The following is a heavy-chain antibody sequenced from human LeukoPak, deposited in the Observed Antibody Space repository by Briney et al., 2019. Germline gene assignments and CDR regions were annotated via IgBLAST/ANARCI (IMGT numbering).Heavy chain of an antibody. V-gene: IGHV4-59*08. Sequence: SETLSLTCTVSGGSISSYYWSWIRQPPGKGLEWIGYIYYSGSTNYNPSLKSRVTISVDTSKNQFSLKLSSVTAADTAVYYCASTLGGNRPGAFDIWGQGTMVTVSS. CDR1: GGSISSYY. D-gene: IGHD4-23*01. CDR3: ASTLGGNRPGAFDI. CDR2: IYYSGST. J-gene: IGHJ3*02.